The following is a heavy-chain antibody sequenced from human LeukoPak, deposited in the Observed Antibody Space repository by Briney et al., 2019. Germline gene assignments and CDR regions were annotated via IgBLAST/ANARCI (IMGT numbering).Heavy chain of an antibody. CDR1: GYTFTSYD. CDR3: ARWGSAVVPAAGSNWFDP. D-gene: IGHD2-2*01. V-gene: IGHV1-46*01. J-gene: IGHJ5*02. Sequence: ASVKVSCKASGYTFTSYDINWVRQATGQGLEWVGIINLSGGTTSYAQKFQGRVTMTRDTSTSTAYMELRSLRSEDTAVYYCARWGSAVVPAAGSNWFDPWGQGTLVTVSS. CDR2: INLSGGTT.